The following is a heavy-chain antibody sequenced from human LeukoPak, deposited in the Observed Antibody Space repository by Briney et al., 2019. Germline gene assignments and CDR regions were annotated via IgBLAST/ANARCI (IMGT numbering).Heavy chain of an antibody. CDR3: ATRAPYSSSWYDDY. V-gene: IGHV4-39*01. CDR2: IYYSGST. J-gene: IGHJ4*02. CDR1: GGSISSSSYY. Sequence: PLETLSLTCTVSGGSISSSSYYWGWIRQPPGKGLEWIGSIYYSGSTYYNPSLKSRVTISVDTSKNQFSLKLSSVTAADTAVYYCATRAPYSSSWYDDYWGQGTLVTVSS. D-gene: IGHD6-13*01.